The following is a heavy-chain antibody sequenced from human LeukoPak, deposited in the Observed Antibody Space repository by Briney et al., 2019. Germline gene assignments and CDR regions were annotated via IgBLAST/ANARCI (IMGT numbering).Heavy chain of an antibody. V-gene: IGHV3-30*03. D-gene: IGHD3-22*01. Sequence: PGRSLRLSCAASGFTFSNYGMHWVRQAPGKGLEWVAVISYDGSNKYYADSVKGRFTISRDNSKNTLYLQMNSLRAEDTAVYFCARARNNYDSSGFSALDYWGQGTRVTVSS. CDR3: ARARNNYDSSGFSALDY. J-gene: IGHJ4*02. CDR2: ISYDGSNK. CDR1: GFTFSNYG.